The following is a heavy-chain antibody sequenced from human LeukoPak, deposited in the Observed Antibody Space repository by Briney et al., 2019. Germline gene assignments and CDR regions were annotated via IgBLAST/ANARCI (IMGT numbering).Heavy chain of an antibody. J-gene: IGHJ6*03. CDR2: IIPIFGTA. CDR3: ARAFTYCSSTSCSRYYYYMDV. V-gene: IGHV1-69*05. D-gene: IGHD2-2*01. Sequence: SVKVSCKASGGTFSSYAISWVRQAPGQGLEWMGGIIPIFGTANYAQKFQGRVTITTDESTSTAYMELSSLRSEDTAVYYCARAFTYCSSTSCSRYYYYMDVWGKGTTVTVSS. CDR1: GGTFSSYA.